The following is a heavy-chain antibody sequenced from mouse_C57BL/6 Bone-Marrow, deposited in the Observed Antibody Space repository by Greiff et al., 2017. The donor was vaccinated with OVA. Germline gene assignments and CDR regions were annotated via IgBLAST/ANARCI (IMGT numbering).Heavy chain of an antibody. V-gene: IGHV14-4*01. CDR1: GFNIKDDY. CDR3: TTSIYYYGSSYN. CDR2: IDPENGDT. D-gene: IGHD1-1*01. Sequence: EVQLQESGAELVRPGASVKLSCTASGFNIKDDYMHWVKQRPEQGLEWIGWIDPENGDTEYASKFQGKATITADTSSNTAYLQLSSLTSEDTAVYYCTTSIYYYGSSYNWGQGTTLTVSS. J-gene: IGHJ2*01.